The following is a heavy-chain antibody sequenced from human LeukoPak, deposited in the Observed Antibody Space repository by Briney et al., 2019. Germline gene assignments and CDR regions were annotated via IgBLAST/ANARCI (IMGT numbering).Heavy chain of an antibody. D-gene: IGHD6-13*01. J-gene: IGHJ4*02. Sequence: PGRSLRLSCAASGFTFSSYGMHWVRQAPGKGLEWVAVISYDGSNKYYADSVKGRFTISRDNSKNTLYLQMNSLRAEDTAVYYCARHSAAGTDYWGQGTLVTVSS. CDR2: ISYDGSNK. CDR1: GFTFSSYG. CDR3: ARHSAAGTDY. V-gene: IGHV3-30*03.